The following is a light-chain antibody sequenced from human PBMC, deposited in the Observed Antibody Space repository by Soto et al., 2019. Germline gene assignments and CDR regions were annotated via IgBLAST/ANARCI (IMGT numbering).Light chain of an antibody. V-gene: IGKV1-33*01. Sequence: DIQMTQSPSSLSASVGDRVTITCQASQDISNYLNWYQQKPGKAPKLLIYDASNLETGVPPRFSQSGSGTDFTFTISSLQPEDIATYYCQQYDNLLRFPFGPGTKVDTK. CDR2: DAS. J-gene: IGKJ3*01. CDR1: QDISNY. CDR3: QQYDNLLRFP.